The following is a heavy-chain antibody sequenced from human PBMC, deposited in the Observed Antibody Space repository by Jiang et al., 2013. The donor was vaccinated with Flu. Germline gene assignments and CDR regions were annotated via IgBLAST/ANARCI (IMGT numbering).Heavy chain of an antibody. J-gene: IGHJ4*02. D-gene: IGHD6-19*01. Sequence: SVKVSCKASGYTFTGYYMHWVRQAPGQGLEWMGWINPNSGGTNYAQKFQGRVTMTRDTSISTAYMELSRLRSDDTAVYYCARDLNTYSSGWSQVDYWGQGTLVTVSS. CDR1: GYTFTGYY. CDR3: ARDLNTYSSGWSQVDY. CDR2: INPNSGGT. V-gene: IGHV1-2*02.